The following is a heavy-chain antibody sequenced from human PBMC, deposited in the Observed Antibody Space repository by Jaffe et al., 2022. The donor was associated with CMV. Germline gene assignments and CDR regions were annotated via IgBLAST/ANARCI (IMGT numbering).Heavy chain of an antibody. CDR3: ARQFHGSSTAPLEY. Sequence: QVQLQESGPGLVKPSETLSLTCTVSGGSISSSGYHWGWIRQSPGKGLEWIGSLSSGGNTYYNASLKSRVTISVDTSKNQFSLKLSSVTAADTAVYYCARQFHGSSTAPLEYWGLGSLVTVSS. CDR2: LSSGGNT. CDR1: GGSISSSGYH. J-gene: IGHJ4*02. V-gene: IGHV4-39*01. D-gene: IGHD2-21*02.